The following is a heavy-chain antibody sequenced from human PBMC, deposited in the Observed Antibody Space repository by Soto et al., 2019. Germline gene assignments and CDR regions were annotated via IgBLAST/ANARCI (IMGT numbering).Heavy chain of an antibody. J-gene: IGHJ5*02. D-gene: IGHD1-26*01. V-gene: IGHV1-18*01. CDR2: ISAYNGNT. Sequence: SWVRQAPGQGLEWMGWISAYNGNTNYAQKLQGRATMTTDTSTSTAYMELRSLRSDDTAVYYCARASGSSYWFDPWGQGTLVTVSS. CDR3: ARASGSSYWFDP.